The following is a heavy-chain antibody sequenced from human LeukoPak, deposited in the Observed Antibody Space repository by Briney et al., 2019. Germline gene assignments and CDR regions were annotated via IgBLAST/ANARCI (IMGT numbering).Heavy chain of an antibody. D-gene: IGHD4-17*01. CDR3: ARIYGDYTYYYYMDV. J-gene: IGHJ6*03. Sequence: GVSLRLSCAASGFTVSSNYMSWVRQAPGKGLEWVSVIYSGGSTYYADSVKGRFTISRDNSKNTLYLQMNSLRAEDTAVYYCARIYGDYTYYYYMDVWGKGTTVTVSS. CDR1: GFTVSSNY. V-gene: IGHV3-53*01. CDR2: IYSGGST.